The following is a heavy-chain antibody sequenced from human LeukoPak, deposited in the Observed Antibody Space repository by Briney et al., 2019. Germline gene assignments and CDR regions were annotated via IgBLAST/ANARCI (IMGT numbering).Heavy chain of an antibody. D-gene: IGHD3-10*01. CDR3: ARGRVTMVRGVIITMPYYLDY. CDR1: GGSISSGDYY. J-gene: IGHJ4*02. V-gene: IGHV4-30-4*01. Sequence: SETLSLTCTVSGGSISSGDYYWSWIRQPPGKGLEWIGYIYYSGSTYYNPSLKSRVTISVDTSKNQFSLKLSSVTAADTAVYYCARGRVTMVRGVIITMPYYLDYWGQGTLVTVSS. CDR2: IYYSGST.